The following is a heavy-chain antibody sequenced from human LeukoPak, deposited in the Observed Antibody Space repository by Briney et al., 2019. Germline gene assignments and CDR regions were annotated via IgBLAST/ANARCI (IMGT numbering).Heavy chain of an antibody. V-gene: IGHV3-30-3*01. CDR2: ISYDGSNK. D-gene: IGHD3-10*01. CDR3: ARGIITMVRGVLDY. Sequence: GGSLRLSCAASGFTFSSYAMHWVRQAPGKGLEWVAVISYDGSNKYYADSVKGRFTISRDNSKNTLYLQMNSLRAEDTAVYYCARGIITMVRGVLDYWGQGTLVTVSS. J-gene: IGHJ4*02. CDR1: GFTFSSYA.